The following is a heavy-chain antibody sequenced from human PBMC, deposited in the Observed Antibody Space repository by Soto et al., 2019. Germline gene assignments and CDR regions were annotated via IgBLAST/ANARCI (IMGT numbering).Heavy chain of an antibody. Sequence: QVQLVQSGAEVKSPGASVKVSCTASGYTFTDYHLHWVRQAPGQGLEWMGWINPNTGGTNFAQKFLGRVPMTRDTSVTTVQMELSRLTSDDTATYYCARGGRDGYITWGQGTLLTVSS. CDR2: INPNTGGT. CDR3: ARGGRDGYIT. D-gene: IGHD5-12*01. J-gene: IGHJ4*02. CDR1: GYTFTDYH. V-gene: IGHV1-2*02.